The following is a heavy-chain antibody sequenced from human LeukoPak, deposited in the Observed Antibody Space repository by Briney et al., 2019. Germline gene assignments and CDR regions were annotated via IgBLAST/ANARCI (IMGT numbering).Heavy chain of an antibody. J-gene: IGHJ5*02. CDR1: GFTFSSYS. Sequence: PGGSLRLSCAASGFTFSSYSMNWVRQAPGKGLEWVSSISATSGYIHYVDSVKGRFTISRDNAKNSLYLQMNSLRAEDTAVYYCARDRSGDYYDSSGYHPRPNWFDPWGQGTLVTVSS. V-gene: IGHV3-21*01. CDR2: ISATSGYI. D-gene: IGHD3-22*01. CDR3: ARDRSGDYYDSSGYHPRPNWFDP.